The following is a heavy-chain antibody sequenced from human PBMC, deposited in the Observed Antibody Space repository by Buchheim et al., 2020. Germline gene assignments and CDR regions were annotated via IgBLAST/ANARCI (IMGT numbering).Heavy chain of an antibody. CDR3: ARVSDGG. CDR2: ISYDGSNK. V-gene: IGHV3-30*04. Sequence: QVQLVESGGGVVQPGRSLRLSCAASGFTFSSYAMHWVRQAPGKGLEWVAVISYDGSNKYYEDSVKGRFTIPRDNSKTTRYLQMNSLRAEDTAVYYCARVSDGGWGQGTL. D-gene: IGHD3-10*01. CDR1: GFTFSSYA. J-gene: IGHJ4*02.